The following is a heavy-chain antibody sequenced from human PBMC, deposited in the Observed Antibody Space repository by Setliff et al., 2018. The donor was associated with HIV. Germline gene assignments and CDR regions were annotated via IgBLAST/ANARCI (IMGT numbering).Heavy chain of an antibody. D-gene: IGHD3-10*02. V-gene: IGHV3-23*01. CDR3: ARENYYVTEY. CDR1: GFPFSSYA. J-gene: IGHJ4*02. CDR2: ISTSGADT. Sequence: PGWSMRLSCAASGFPFSSYAMSWVRQAPGKGLEWVSTISTSGADTYYAHSMKGRFTIARDNSKNTLYLQMNSLTAEDTAVYYCARENYYVTEYWGQGTLVTVSS.